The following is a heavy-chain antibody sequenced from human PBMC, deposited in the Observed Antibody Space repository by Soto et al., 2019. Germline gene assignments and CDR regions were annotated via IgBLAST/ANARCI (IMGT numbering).Heavy chain of an antibody. CDR2: ISYDGSNK. J-gene: IGHJ4*02. CDR3: ARPIAVAEGEDY. CDR1: GFTFSSYA. Sequence: QVQLVESGGGVVQPGRSLRLSCAASGFTFSSYAMHWVRQAPGKGREWVAVISYDGSNKYYADSVKGRFTISRDNSKNTLYLQMNSLRAEDTAVYYYARPIAVAEGEDYWGQGTLVTVSS. V-gene: IGHV3-30-3*01. D-gene: IGHD6-19*01.